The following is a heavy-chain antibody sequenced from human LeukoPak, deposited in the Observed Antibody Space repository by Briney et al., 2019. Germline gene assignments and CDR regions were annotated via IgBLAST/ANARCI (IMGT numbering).Heavy chain of an antibody. CDR1: GFTFSSYE. Sequence: GGSLRLSCAASGFTFSSYEMNWVRQAPGKGLEWVSYISSSGSTIYYADSVKGRFTISRDNAKNSLYLQMSSLRAEDTAVYYCAREAEYQLPHFDYWGQGTLVTVSS. D-gene: IGHD2-2*01. V-gene: IGHV3-48*03. CDR3: AREAEYQLPHFDY. J-gene: IGHJ4*02. CDR2: ISSSGSTI.